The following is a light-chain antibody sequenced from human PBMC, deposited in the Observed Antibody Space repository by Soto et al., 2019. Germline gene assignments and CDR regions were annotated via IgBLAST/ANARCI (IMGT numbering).Light chain of an antibody. V-gene: IGLV1-40*01. CDR1: SSNIGTGYD. CDR2: NNN. CDR3: QSYDSSLSGHYV. Sequence: QSVLTQPPSVSGAPGQRVTISCTGSSSNIGTGYDVHWYQQLPGIAPKLLIYNNNNRPSGVPDRFSGSKSGTSASLAITGLQAEDEADYFCQSYDSSLSGHYVFGTGTKVTVL. J-gene: IGLJ1*01.